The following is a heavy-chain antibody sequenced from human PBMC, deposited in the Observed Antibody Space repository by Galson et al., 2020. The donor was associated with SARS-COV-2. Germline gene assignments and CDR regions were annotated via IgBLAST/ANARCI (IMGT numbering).Heavy chain of an antibody. V-gene: IGHV4-59*08. D-gene: IGHD1-26*01. CDR3: AKLVEGRRSSEDY. J-gene: IGHJ4*02. CDR2: IPDTGST. CDR1: RGSISGHY. Sequence: ETSETLSLTCTVSRGSISGHYWSWIRQPPGKGLEWIGYIPDTGSTKYNPSLQSRVTISLDTPKNQFSLKVDSVTAADTAMYYCAKLVEGRRSSEDYWGQGTLVTVSS.